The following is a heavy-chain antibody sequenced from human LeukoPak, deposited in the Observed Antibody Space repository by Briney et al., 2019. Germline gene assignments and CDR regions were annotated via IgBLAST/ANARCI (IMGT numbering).Heavy chain of an antibody. Sequence: GGSLRLSCAASGFSFSTYAMSWVRQAPGQGLEWVSTISNSDGDTYYADSVKGRFTISRDNSKNTLYLQMISLRVEDTAVYYCAKGNSGWYGYWGQGTLVTVSS. CDR3: AKGNSGWYGY. D-gene: IGHD6-19*01. V-gene: IGHV3-23*01. J-gene: IGHJ4*02. CDR1: GFSFSTYA. CDR2: ISNSDGDT.